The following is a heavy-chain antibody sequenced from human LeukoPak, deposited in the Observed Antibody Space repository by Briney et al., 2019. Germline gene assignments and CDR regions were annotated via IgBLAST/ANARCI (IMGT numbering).Heavy chain of an antibody. D-gene: IGHD1-7*01. V-gene: IGHV4-61*01. J-gene: IGHJ4*02. CDR3: ARGKLDYFDY. CDR1: GGSISSGSYY. CDR2: IYYSGST. Sequence: PSETLSLTCTVSGGSISSGSYYWSWIRQPPGKGLKWIGYIYYSGSTNYNPSLKSRVTISVDTSKNQFSLKLSSVTAADTAVYYCARGKLDYFDYWGQGTLVTVSS.